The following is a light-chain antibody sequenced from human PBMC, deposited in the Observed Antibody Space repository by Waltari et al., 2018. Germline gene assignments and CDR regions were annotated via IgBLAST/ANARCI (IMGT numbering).Light chain of an antibody. CDR3: QQYGSSPLT. CDR1: QSVSNNQ. J-gene: IGKJ5*01. Sequence: EIVLTQSPGTLFLSPGESATLSRRASQSVSNNQLAWYQQSPGQAPRLVIYGAFARATAIPDRFSGTGSGTDFTLTISRLEPEDFAMYYCQQYGSSPLTFGQGTRLEIK. V-gene: IGKV3-20*01. CDR2: GAF.